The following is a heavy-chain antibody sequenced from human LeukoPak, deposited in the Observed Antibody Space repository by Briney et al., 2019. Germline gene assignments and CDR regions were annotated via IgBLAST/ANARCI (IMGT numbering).Heavy chain of an antibody. CDR2: IYYSGST. J-gene: IGHJ4*02. Sequence: SETLSLTCPVSGGSISSSSYYWGWIRQPPGKGLEWIGSIYYSGSTYYNPSLKSRVTISVDTSNNQFSLKLSSVTAADTAVYYCASPRRYYGDYYSYWGQGTLVTVSS. CDR3: ASPRRYYGDYYSY. CDR1: GGSISSSSYY. V-gene: IGHV4-39*01. D-gene: IGHD4-17*01.